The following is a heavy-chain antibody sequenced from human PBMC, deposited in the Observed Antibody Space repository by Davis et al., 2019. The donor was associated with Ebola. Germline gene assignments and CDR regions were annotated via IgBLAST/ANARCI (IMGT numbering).Heavy chain of an antibody. CDR2: INPSGGST. CDR1: GGTFSSYA. V-gene: IGHV1-46*01. Sequence: AASVKVSCKASGGTFSSYAISWVRQAPGQGLEWMGIINPSGGSTSYAQKFQGRVTMTRDTSTSTVYMELSSLRSEDTAVYYCARDTMVYATKDYWGQGTLVTVSS. D-gene: IGHD2-8*01. J-gene: IGHJ4*02. CDR3: ARDTMVYATKDY.